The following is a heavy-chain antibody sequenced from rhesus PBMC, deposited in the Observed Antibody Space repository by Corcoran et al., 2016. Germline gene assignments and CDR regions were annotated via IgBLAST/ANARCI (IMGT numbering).Heavy chain of an antibody. CDR1: GGCIRTNY. D-gene: IGHD2-27*01. CDR2: VDGLCGST. J-gene: IGHJ4*01. Sequence: QVQLQELGPGVVQLSETLSLTSAVSGGCIRTNYWGGVRQAPGKGLDWIWYVDGLCGSTSYNPSLKGRVTISPGTSKNQISLKLSSVTAADTAVYYCARYGPRYYFDSWGQGVLVTVSS. V-gene: IGHV4-147*01. CDR3: ARYGPRYYFDS.